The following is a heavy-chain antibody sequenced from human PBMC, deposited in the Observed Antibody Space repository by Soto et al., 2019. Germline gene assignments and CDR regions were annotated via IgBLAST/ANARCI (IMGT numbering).Heavy chain of an antibody. CDR2: ISGSGGST. V-gene: IGHV3-23*01. CDR3: AKDNPITLAPVGAFDI. Sequence: EVQLLESGGGLVQPGGSLRLSCAASGFTFSSYAMSWVRQAPGKGLEWVSAISGSGGSTYYADSVKGRFTISRDNSKNTLYLQMNSLRAEDTAVYYCAKDNPITLAPVGAFDIWGQGTMVTVSS. J-gene: IGHJ3*02. D-gene: IGHD3-10*01. CDR1: GFTFSSYA.